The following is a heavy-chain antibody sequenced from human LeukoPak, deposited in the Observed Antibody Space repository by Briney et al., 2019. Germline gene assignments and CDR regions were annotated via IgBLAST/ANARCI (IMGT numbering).Heavy chain of an antibody. D-gene: IGHD3-10*01. V-gene: IGHV4-59*08. CDR3: ARARGSPSAVDY. CDR1: GGSISSDY. J-gene: IGHJ4*02. CDR2: FYYSGST. Sequence: PSETLSLTCTVSGGSISSDYWSWIRQAPGKGLEWIGYFYYSGSTNYNPSLKSRVTIFVDTSKNQFSLRLSSVSAADTAVYYCARARGSPSAVDYWGQGTLVTVSS.